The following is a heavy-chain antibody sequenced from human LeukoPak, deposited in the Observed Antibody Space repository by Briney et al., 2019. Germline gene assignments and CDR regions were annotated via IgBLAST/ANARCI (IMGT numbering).Heavy chain of an antibody. CDR2: TSYDGSNE. V-gene: IGHV3-30*18. J-gene: IGHJ3*02. D-gene: IGHD6-13*01. Sequence: GGSLRLSCVASGFSISNYVMHWVRQAPGKGLEWVAVTSYDGSNEYYADSVKGRFTISRDNAKNTLYLQVNSLRTEDTAVYYCAKDVSSSWPEDAFDIWGQGTMVTVSS. CDR3: AKDVSSSWPEDAFDI. CDR1: GFSISNYV.